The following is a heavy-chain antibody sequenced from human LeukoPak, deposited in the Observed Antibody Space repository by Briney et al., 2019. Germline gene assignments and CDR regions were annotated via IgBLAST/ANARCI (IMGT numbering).Heavy chain of an antibody. CDR1: GGTFSSYA. D-gene: IGHD6-6*01. CDR3: ARAGGIAARQPFDY. CDR2: IIPIFGTA. J-gene: IGHJ4*02. Sequence: ASVTVSCKASGGTFSSYAISWVRQAPGQGLEWMGGIIPIFGTANYAQKFQGRVTITADESTSTAYMELSSLRSEDTAVYYCARAGGIAARQPFDYWGQGTLVTVSS. V-gene: IGHV1-69*13.